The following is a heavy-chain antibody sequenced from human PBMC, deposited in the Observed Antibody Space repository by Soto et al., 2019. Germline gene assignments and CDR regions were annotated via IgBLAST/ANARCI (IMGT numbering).Heavy chain of an antibody. CDR1: GGSIITSSYH. CDR3: ARDTSDGLYHFHGMDV. CDR2: VYLSGSA. J-gene: IGHJ6*02. D-gene: IGHD3-16*01. Sequence: SETLSLTCTVSGGSIITSSYHWGWIRQTPGKGLQWIGNVYLSGSAYYSLSLTSRVTISVDTSNNQFSLKLTSVTAADTAVDYCARDTSDGLYHFHGMDVWGQGTTVTVSS. V-gene: IGHV4-39*07.